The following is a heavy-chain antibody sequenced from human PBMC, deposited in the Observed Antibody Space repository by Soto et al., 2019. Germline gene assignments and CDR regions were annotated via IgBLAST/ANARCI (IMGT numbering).Heavy chain of an antibody. CDR1: GYTFTGYY. D-gene: IGHD2-2*02. V-gene: IGHV1-2*04. CDR3: ARDDGGYCSSTSCYTGAFDI. Sequence: ASVKVSCKASGYTFTGYYMHWVRQAPGQGLEWMGWINPNSGGTNYAQKFQGWVTMTRDTSISTAYMELSRLGSDDTAVYYCARDDGGYCSSTSCYTGAFDIWGQGTMVTVSS. CDR2: INPNSGGT. J-gene: IGHJ3*02.